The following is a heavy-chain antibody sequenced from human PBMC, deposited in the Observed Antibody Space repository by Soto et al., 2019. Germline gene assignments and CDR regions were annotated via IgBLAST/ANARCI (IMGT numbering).Heavy chain of an antibody. CDR1: GFTFSSHA. J-gene: IGHJ4*02. Sequence: QVQLVESGGGVVQSGRSLRLSCAASGFTFSSHAMHWVRQAPGKGLEWVAVISYDGSNKYYADSVKGRFTISRDNSKNTLYLQMNSLRAEDTAVYYCAREGGREVSGWAPGGYWGQGTLVTVSS. V-gene: IGHV3-30-3*01. CDR3: AREGGREVSGWAPGGY. CDR2: ISYDGSNK. D-gene: IGHD6-19*01.